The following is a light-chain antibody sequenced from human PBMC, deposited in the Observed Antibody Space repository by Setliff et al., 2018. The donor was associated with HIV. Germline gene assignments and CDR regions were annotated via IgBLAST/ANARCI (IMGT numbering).Light chain of an antibody. J-gene: IGLJ1*01. CDR2: QAT. V-gene: IGLV2-14*02. CDR1: SNDVGRYDL. CDR3: SSYATDRDLVI. Sequence: QSALAQPASVSGSPGQSITISCTGTSNDVGRYDLVSWYQQHPARAPKLIIYQATRRPSGVSNRFSGSKSAYTAFMTISGLQTEDEAEYYCSSYATDRDLVIFGTGTKVTVL.